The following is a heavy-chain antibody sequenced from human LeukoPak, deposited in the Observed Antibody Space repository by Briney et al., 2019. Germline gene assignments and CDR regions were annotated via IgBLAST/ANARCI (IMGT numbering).Heavy chain of an antibody. Sequence: ASVKVSCKASGYTFTGYYMHWVRQAPGQGLEWMGWINPNSGGTNYAQNFQDRVTVTRDTSTSTVYMELRSLRSDDMAVYFCARDVGTTHFDFWGQGTLVTVSS. V-gene: IGHV1-2*02. J-gene: IGHJ4*02. CDR2: INPNSGGT. CDR3: ARDVGTTHFDF. D-gene: IGHD5-12*01. CDR1: GYTFTGYY.